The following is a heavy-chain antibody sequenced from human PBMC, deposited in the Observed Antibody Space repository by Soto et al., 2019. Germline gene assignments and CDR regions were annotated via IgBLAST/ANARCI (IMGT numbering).Heavy chain of an antibody. CDR1: GFSLSTSGMC. J-gene: IGHJ6*02. CDR3: ARIPRQHGSGLYYGMDV. Sequence: GSGPTLVNPTQTLTLTCTFSGFSLSTSGMCVSWIRQPPGKALEWLALIDWDDDKYYSTSLKTRLTISKDTSKNQVVLTMTNMDPVDTATYYCARIPRQHGSGLYYGMDVWGQGTTVTVSS. V-gene: IGHV2-70*01. CDR2: IDWDDDK. D-gene: IGHD3-10*01.